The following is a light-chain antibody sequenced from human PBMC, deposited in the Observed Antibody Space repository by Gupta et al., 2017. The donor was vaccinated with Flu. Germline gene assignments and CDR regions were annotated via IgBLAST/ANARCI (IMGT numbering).Light chain of an antibody. J-gene: IGKJ1*01. CDR2: KSS. Sequence: VGDRVTIACRASQSRSSWLAWYQQKPGTAPKLLIYKSSYLQSGVPSRFSGSGSGTEFTLTISSLQPDDVATYYCEQYNRFRTFGQGTKVEIK. CDR1: QSRSSW. V-gene: IGKV1-5*03. CDR3: EQYNRFRT.